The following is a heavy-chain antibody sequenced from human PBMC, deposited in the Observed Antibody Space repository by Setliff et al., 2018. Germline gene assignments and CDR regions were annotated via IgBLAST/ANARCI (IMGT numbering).Heavy chain of an antibody. Sequence: PSETLSLTCSVSGASITSYYWSWIRQPPGKGLEWIAYIHNNGRIKYNPALKSRVTISLDTSKNQFSLNLNSATAADTAVYYCARFYGDYQFDYWGQGTLVTVSS. CDR1: GASITSYY. D-gene: IGHD4-17*01. J-gene: IGHJ4*02. CDR3: ARFYGDYQFDY. CDR2: IHNNGRI. V-gene: IGHV4-4*08.